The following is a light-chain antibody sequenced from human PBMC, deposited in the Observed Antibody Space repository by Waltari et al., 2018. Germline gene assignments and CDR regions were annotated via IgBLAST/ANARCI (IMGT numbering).Light chain of an antibody. CDR3: QQYGSSPLT. J-gene: IGKJ4*01. Sequence: TQSPGTLSLSPGERATLSCRASQSVSSSYLAWYQQKPGQAPRLLIYGASSRATGIPDRFSGSGSGTDFTLTISRLEPEDFAVYYCQQYGSSPLTFGGGTKVEIK. CDR2: GAS. CDR1: QSVSSSY. V-gene: IGKV3-20*01.